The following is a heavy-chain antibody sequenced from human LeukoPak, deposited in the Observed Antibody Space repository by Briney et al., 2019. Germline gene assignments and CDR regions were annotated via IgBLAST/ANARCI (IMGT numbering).Heavy chain of an antibody. V-gene: IGHV3-23*01. J-gene: IGHJ4*02. CDR3: AQIHDHGDYVAF. D-gene: IGHD1-1*01. Sequence: GGSLKLSCAASGYTFSAHGMTWVRQAPGKGLEWVSTISGAGDNTVYAETVKGRCTISRDNSKNTLSLQINSLRAEDTAVYYCAQIHDHGDYVAFWGQGALVTVSS. CDR1: GYTFSAHG. CDR2: ISGAGDNT.